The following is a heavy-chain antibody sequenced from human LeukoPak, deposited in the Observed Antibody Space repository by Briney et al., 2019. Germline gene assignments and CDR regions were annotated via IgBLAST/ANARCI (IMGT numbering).Heavy chain of an antibody. CDR3: ARGVAAAN. V-gene: IGHV3-7*01. J-gene: IGHJ3*01. D-gene: IGHD2-15*01. Sequence: PGGSLRLSCAASGFTLSSYWMTWVRQAPGKGLEWVANIKQDGSEKYYVDSVKGRFTISRDNAKNSLYLQMNSLRAEDTAAYYCARGVAAANWGQGTMVTVSS. CDR1: GFTLSSYW. CDR2: IKQDGSEK.